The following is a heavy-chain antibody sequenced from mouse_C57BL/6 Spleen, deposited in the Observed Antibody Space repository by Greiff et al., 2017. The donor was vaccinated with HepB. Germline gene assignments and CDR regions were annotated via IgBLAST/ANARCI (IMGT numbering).Heavy chain of an antibody. CDR3: AVYGNYEYYAMDY. Sequence: VQLQQSGAELVRPGTSVKMSCKASGYTFTNYWIGWAKQRPGHGLEWIGDIYPGGGYTNYNEKFKGKATLTADKSSSTAYMQFSSLTSEDSAIYYCAVYGNYEYYAMDYWGQGTSVTVSS. D-gene: IGHD2-1*01. J-gene: IGHJ4*01. V-gene: IGHV1-63*01. CDR1: GYTFTNYW. CDR2: IYPGGGYT.